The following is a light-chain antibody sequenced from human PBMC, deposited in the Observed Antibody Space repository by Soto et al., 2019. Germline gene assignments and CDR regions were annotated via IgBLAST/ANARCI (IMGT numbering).Light chain of an antibody. CDR2: GAS. V-gene: IGKV3-20*01. CDR1: QSVSSSY. J-gene: IGKJ3*01. Sequence: EIVLTQSPATLSLSPGERATLSCRASQSVSSSYLAWYQQKPGQAPRLLIYGASSRATGIPDRFSVSGSGTDFTLTISRLEPEDFAVYYCQHYGTSALFGPGTKVDIK. CDR3: QHYGTSAL.